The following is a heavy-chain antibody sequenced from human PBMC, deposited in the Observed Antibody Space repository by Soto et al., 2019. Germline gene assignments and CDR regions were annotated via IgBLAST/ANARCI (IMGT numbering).Heavy chain of an antibody. Sequence: FLRPCCAASEPLVMGTVMNLVRQAAGMGLEWVTTLHSVGSTFYAATVKGRFSISRAAPTNTFYLQMNRLRAEDPAVYYCASSGYYDSSWDYWGQGTLVTVSS. CDR3: ASSGYYDSSWDY. CDR2: LHSVGST. D-gene: IGHD3-22*01. V-gene: IGHV3-53*01. J-gene: IGHJ4*02. CDR1: EPLVMGTV.